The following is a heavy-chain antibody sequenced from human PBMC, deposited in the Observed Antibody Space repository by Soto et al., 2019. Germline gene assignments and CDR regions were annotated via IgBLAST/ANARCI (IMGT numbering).Heavy chain of an antibody. CDR3: ARRDRSGFSYWLDT. J-gene: IGHJ5*02. CDR2: IYFSGTT. V-gene: IGHV4-31*03. Sequence: SETLSLTCTVSGGSISSGDYYWSWIRQHPGEGLEWIGTIYFSGTTYYNPSLKSRVTISVDTSKNQFSLNLSSVTAADTAVYYCARRDRSGFSYWLDTWGQGTLVTVSS. CDR1: GGSISSGDYY. D-gene: IGHD3-22*01.